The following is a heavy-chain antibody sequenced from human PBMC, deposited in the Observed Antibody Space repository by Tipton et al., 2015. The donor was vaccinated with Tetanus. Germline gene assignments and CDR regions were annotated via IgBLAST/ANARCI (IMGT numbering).Heavy chain of an antibody. J-gene: IGHJ6*02. D-gene: IGHD6-13*01. V-gene: IGHV1-2*04. Sequence: QMQLVQSGAEVKKPGASVKVSCKASGYTFTGYYMHWVRQAPGQGLEWMGWINPNSGGTNYAQKFQGWVTMTRDTSISTAYMELSRLRSDDTAVYYCARGFEWIAAAALDYYYGMDVWGQGTTVTVSS. CDR1: GYTFTGYY. CDR3: ARGFEWIAAAALDYYYGMDV. CDR2: INPNSGGT.